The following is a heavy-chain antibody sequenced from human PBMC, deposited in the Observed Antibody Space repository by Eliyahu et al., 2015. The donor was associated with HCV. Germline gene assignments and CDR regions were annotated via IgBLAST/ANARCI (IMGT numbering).Heavy chain of an antibody. D-gene: IGHD4-17*01. CDR3: GLGSRVTNF. CDR1: GGSITTNTW. J-gene: IGHJ4*02. Sequence: QVQLQVSGPGLVKPSGTLSLTCAVSGGSITTNTWWSWVRQPPGKGLEWIGEFYQTGITNYNPSLVGRVTISVDRSKNQFSLNVNSMTAADTAVYYCGLGSRVTNFWGRGTLVTVSS. CDR2: FYQTGIT. V-gene: IGHV4-4*02.